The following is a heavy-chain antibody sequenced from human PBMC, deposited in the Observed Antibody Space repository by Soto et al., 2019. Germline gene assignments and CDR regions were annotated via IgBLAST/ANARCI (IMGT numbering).Heavy chain of an antibody. CDR3: ARGRYCSSTSCYTDAFDI. V-gene: IGHV4-59*12. D-gene: IGHD2-2*02. CDR1: GGSISSYY. Sequence: SETLSLTCTVSGGSISSYYWSWIWQPPGKGLEWIGYIYYSGSTNYNPSLKSRVTISVDTSKNQFSLKLSSVTAADTAVYYCARGRYCSSTSCYTDAFDIWGQGTMVTVSS. J-gene: IGHJ3*02. CDR2: IYYSGST.